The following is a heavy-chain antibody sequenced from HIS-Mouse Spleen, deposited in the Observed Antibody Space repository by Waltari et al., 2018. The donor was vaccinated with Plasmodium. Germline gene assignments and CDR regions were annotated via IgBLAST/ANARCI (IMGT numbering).Heavy chain of an antibody. V-gene: IGHV4-31*03. CDR2: IYYSGST. J-gene: IGHJ5*02. CDR1: GGSISTGGYY. Sequence: QVQLQESGPGPVKPSQPLSLTSTVSGGSISTGGYYWRWIRQHPGKGLEWIGYIYYSGSTYYNPSLKSRVTISVDTSKNQFSLKLSSVTAADTAVYYCARDSIRFLADPWGQGTLVTVSS. CDR3: ARDSIRFLADP. D-gene: IGHD3-3*01.